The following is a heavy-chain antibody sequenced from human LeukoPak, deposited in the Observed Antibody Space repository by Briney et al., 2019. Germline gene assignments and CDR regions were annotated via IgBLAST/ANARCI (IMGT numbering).Heavy chain of an antibody. CDR3: AKNLAITIVRGYNWFDP. Sequence: QPGGSLRLSCAASGFTFSSYVMSWVRQAPGKGLEWVSSINGSGGSTFYADPVKGRFTISRDNSKNTLSLQMNSLRAEDTAVYYCAKNLAITIVRGYNWFDPWGQGTLVTVSS. CDR1: GFTFSSYV. V-gene: IGHV3-23*01. D-gene: IGHD3-10*01. CDR2: INGSGGST. J-gene: IGHJ5*02.